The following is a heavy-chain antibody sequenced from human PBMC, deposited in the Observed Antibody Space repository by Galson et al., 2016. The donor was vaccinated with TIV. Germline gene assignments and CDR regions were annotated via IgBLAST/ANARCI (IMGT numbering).Heavy chain of an antibody. CDR3: AKTTRSSGWSYYLDY. J-gene: IGHJ4*02. Sequence: SLRLSCAASGFTFSSYAMSWVRQAPGKGLEWVSGISGYGGTTHYADSVKGRFTISRDNSKSTLYLQMNSLRAADTAVYYCAKTTRSSGWSYYLDYWGQGTLVTVSS. D-gene: IGHD3-22*01. CDR2: ISGYGGTT. V-gene: IGHV3-23*01. CDR1: GFTFSSYA.